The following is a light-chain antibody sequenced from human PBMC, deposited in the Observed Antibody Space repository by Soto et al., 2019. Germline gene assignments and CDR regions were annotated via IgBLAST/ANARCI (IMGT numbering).Light chain of an antibody. Sequence: QSALTQPRSVSGSPGQSVAISCTGTSSDVGGYNYVSWYQQHPGKAPKLIIYEVTKRPSGVPDRFSASKSGNTASLTVSGLQAEDEADYYCSSFVAGNNYWVFGGGTKLTVL. CDR1: SSDVGGYNY. J-gene: IGLJ3*02. V-gene: IGLV2-8*01. CDR2: EVT. CDR3: SSFVAGNNYWV.